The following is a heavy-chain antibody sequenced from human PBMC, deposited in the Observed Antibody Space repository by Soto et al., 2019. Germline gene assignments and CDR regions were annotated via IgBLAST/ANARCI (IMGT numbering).Heavy chain of an antibody. V-gene: IGHV1-3*01. CDR2: INAGNGNT. CDR1: GYTFTSYA. Sequence: ASVKVSCKASGYTFTSYAMHWVRQAPGQRLEWMGWINAGNGNTKYSQKFQGRVTITRDTSASTAYMELSSLGSEDTAVYYCARGGWTLNNWFDPWGQGTLDTVSS. J-gene: IGHJ5*02. D-gene: IGHD2-15*01. CDR3: ARGGWTLNNWFDP.